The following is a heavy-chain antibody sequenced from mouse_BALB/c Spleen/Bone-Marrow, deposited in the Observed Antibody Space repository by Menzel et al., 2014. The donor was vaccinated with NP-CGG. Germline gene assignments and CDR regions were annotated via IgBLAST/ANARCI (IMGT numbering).Heavy chain of an antibody. CDR3: ARDDYAY. CDR1: GYTFTSYW. CDR2: IYPSTGYT. Sequence: VKLQESGAELAKPGASVKMSYKASGYTFTSYWMHWVKQRPGQGLEWIGYIYPSTGYTEHNQKFKDKAIMTADKSSSTAYMQLSSLTSEDSAVYYCARDDYAYWGQGTLVTVSA. V-gene: IGHV1-7*01. D-gene: IGHD2-4*01. J-gene: IGHJ3*01.